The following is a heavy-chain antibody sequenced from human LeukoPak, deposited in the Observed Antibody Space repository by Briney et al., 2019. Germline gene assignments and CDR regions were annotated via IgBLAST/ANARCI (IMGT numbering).Heavy chain of an antibody. CDR3: AKDPRRGRTPVGPDY. V-gene: IGHV3-30*02. D-gene: IGHD1-26*01. Sequence: PGGSLRLSCAASGFTFSSYGMHWVRQAPGKGLEWVTFIRYDGRDKYYADSVKGRFTTSRDNSKNTAFLQMNSLRAEDTAVYYCAKDPRRGRTPVGPDYWGQGTLVTVSS. CDR1: GFTFSSYG. CDR2: IRYDGRDK. J-gene: IGHJ4*02.